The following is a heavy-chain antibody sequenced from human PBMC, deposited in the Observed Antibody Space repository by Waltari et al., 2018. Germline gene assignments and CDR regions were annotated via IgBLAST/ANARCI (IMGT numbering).Heavy chain of an antibody. J-gene: IGHJ4*02. D-gene: IGHD6-13*01. CDR2: INHSGST. Sequence: QVQLQQWGAGLLKPSETLSLTCAVYGGSFSGYYWSWIRQPPGKGLEWIGEINHSGSTNYNPSLKSRVTISVDTSKNQFSLKLSSVTAADTAVYYCARGEIAAAVGGYWGQGTLVTVSS. CDR1: GGSFSGYY. V-gene: IGHV4-34*01. CDR3: ARGEIAAAVGGY.